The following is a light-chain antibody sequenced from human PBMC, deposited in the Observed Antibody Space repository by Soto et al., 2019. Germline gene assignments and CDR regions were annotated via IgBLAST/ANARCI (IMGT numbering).Light chain of an antibody. V-gene: IGKV1-5*03. CDR1: QSLNMW. Sequence: DIHMTQSPSTLSASVGERVTITCRASQSLNMWLAWYQQKPGKAPNLLIYKTSSLESGVPSRFSGSGSGTEFTLTISSLQPDDFATYYCQHWTDYSWTFGQGTKVEVK. CDR2: KTS. CDR3: QHWTDYSWT. J-gene: IGKJ1*01.